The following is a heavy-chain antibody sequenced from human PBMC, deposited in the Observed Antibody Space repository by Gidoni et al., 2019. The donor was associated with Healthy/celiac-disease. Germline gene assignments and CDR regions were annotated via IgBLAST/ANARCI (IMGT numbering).Heavy chain of an antibody. D-gene: IGHD3-3*01. CDR3: AKDKTAYDLWSGYPDY. CDR2: IAYDGSNK. CDR1: GFTFVSYD. J-gene: IGHJ4*02. V-gene: IGHV3-30*18. Sequence: QVQLVESGGGVVQPGRSLRLSCAASGFTFVSYDMHCVRQAPGKGLEWVAVIAYDGSNKYYADSGKGRFTRSRDKSKNTRYLQMNSLRAEDTAVYYCAKDKTAYDLWSGYPDYWGQGTLVTVSS.